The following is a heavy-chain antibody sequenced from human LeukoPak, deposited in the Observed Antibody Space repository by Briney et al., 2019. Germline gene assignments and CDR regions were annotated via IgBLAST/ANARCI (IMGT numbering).Heavy chain of an antibody. Sequence: GGSLRLSCSASGFTFSSYSMNWVRQAPGKGLEWVSSIRSSGTHIYYADSVKGRFTISRSNAKNSLYLQMNSLRVEDTAVYYCVRVVGYFDWQQGDYYYYYIDVWGNGTTVTVSS. CDR2: IRSSGTHI. CDR3: VRVVGYFDWQQGDYYYYYIDV. CDR1: GFTFSSYS. V-gene: IGHV3-21*01. J-gene: IGHJ6*03. D-gene: IGHD3-9*01.